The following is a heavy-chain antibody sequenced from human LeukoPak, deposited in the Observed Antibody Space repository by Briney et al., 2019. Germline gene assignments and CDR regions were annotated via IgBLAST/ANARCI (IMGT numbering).Heavy chain of an antibody. CDR2: IYTSGST. CDR1: GGSISSGSYY. V-gene: IGHV4-61*02. J-gene: IGHJ4*02. CDR3: ARANSYGLNFDY. D-gene: IGHD5-18*01. Sequence: SETLSLTCTVSGGSISSGSYYWSWIRQPAGKGLEWIGRIYTSGSTNYNPSLKSRVTISVDTSKNQFSLKLSSVTAADTAVYYCARANSYGLNFDYWGQGTLVTVSS.